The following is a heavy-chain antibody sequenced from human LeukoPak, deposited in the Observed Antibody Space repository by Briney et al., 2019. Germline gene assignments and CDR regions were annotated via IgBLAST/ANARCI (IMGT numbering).Heavy chain of an antibody. CDR1: GFTFSSYG. Sequence: PGGSLRLSCAASGFTFSSYGMHWVRQTPGKGLECVAFIRYDGGNQYYTDSVKGRFTISRDNSKNTIYLQMNSLRAEDTAVYYCAKDLRSRIAAAGAPDYWSQGTLVTVSS. V-gene: IGHV3-30*02. D-gene: IGHD6-13*01. CDR2: IRYDGGNQ. CDR3: AKDLRSRIAAAGAPDY. J-gene: IGHJ4*02.